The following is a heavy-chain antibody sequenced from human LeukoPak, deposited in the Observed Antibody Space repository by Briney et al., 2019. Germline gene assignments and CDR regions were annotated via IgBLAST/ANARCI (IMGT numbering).Heavy chain of an antibody. D-gene: IGHD2-8*01. CDR3: AAALDCTNGVCPIDY. V-gene: IGHV4-30-2*01. J-gene: IGHJ4*02. Sequence: PSQTLSLTCAVSGGSISSGGYSWRWIRQPPGKGLEWIGYIYHSGSTYYNPSLKSRVTISVDRSKNQFSLKLSSVTAADTAVYYCAAALDCTNGVCPIDYWGQGTLVTVSS. CDR2: IYHSGST. CDR1: GGSISSGGYS.